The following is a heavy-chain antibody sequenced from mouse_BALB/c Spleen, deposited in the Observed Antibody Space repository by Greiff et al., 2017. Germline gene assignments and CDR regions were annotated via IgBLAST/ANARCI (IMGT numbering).Heavy chain of an antibody. V-gene: IGHV5-6*01. J-gene: IGHJ4*01. CDR3: RRGLRGEMDY. CDR1: GFSFSSYG. Sequence: EVQVVESGGDLVKPGGSLKLSCAASGFSFSSYGMSWVRQTPDKRLEWVATISSCGSYTYYPDSVKGRFTISRDNAKNTLYLQMSSLKSEDTAMYYCRRGLRGEMDYWGQGTSVTVSS. D-gene: IGHD2-2*01. CDR2: ISSCGSYT.